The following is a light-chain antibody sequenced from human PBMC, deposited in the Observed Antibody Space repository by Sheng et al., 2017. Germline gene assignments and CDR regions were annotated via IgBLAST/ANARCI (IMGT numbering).Light chain of an antibody. CDR2: DAS. J-gene: IGKJ1*01. Sequence: DIQMTQSPSSLSASVGDRVTITCRASQGISHYLAWYQQKPGKVPKLLIYDASSLQSGVPSRFSGSGSGTDFTLTVSSLQPEDVATYYCQKYDSAPWTFGQGTKVEIK. CDR1: QGISHY. CDR3: QKYDSAPWT. V-gene: IGKV1-27*01.